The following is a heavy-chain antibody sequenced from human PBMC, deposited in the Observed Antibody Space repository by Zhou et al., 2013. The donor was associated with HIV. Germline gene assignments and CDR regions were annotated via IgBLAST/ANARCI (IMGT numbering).Heavy chain of an antibody. V-gene: IGHV1-46*01. D-gene: IGHD2-21*01. Sequence: QVQLVQSGAEVKKPGASVKVSCKASGYTFTSYGISWVRQAPGQGLEWMAVFNPTGGGTSNAQRFRGRITMTRDASTNTVFLELSGLTSEDTALYYCARGGDEGNLDYWGQGTLVTVTS. J-gene: IGHJ4*02. CDR1: GYTFTSYG. CDR3: ARGGDEGNLDY. CDR2: FNPTGGGT.